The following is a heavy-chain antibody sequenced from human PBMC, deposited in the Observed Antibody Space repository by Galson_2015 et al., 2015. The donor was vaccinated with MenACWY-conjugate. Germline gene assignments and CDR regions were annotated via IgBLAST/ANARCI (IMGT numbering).Heavy chain of an antibody. D-gene: IGHD6-13*01. CDR2: IRYDGSNK. CDR3: AKDGLYSSNWYYYYYGMDV. J-gene: IGHJ6*02. Sequence: SLRLSCAASGFTFSDYGMHWVRQAPGKGLEWVAFIRYDGSNKYYADSVKGRFTISRDNSKNTVYLQMNSLRAEDTAVYYCAKDGLYSSNWYYYYYGMDVWGQGATVTVSS. CDR1: GFTFSDYG. V-gene: IGHV3-30*02.